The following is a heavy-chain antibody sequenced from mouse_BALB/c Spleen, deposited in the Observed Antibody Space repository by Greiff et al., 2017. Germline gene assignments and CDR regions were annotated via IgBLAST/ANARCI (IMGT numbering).Heavy chain of an antibody. J-gene: IGHJ4*01. D-gene: IGHD2-1*01. CDR2: IWAGGST. CDR1: GFSLTSYG. Sequence: VKVVESGPGLVAPSQSLSITCTVSGFSLTSYGVHWVRQPPGKGLEWLGVIWAGGSTNYNSALMSRLSISKDNSKSQVFLKMNSLQTDDTAMYYCARGGYYGNYDAMDYWGQGTSVTVSS. CDR3: ARGGYYGNYDAMDY. V-gene: IGHV2-9*02.